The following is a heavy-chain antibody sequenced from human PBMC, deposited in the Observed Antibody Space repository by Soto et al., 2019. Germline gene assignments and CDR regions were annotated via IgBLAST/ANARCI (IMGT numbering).Heavy chain of an antibody. D-gene: IGHD3-22*01. CDR1: GFTVSSNY. CDR3: ARDYSYYDSSGYTALDGMDV. CDR2: IYSGGST. V-gene: IGHV3-66*01. J-gene: IGHJ6*02. Sequence: GGSLRLSCAASGFTVSSNYMSWVRQAPGKGLEWVSVIYSGGSTYYADSVKGRFTISRDNSKNTLYLQMNSLRAEDTAVYYCARDYSYYDSSGYTALDGMDVWGQGTTVTVS.